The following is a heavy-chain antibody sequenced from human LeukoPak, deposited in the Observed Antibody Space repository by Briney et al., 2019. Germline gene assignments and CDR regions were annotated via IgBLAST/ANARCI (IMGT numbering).Heavy chain of an antibody. J-gene: IGHJ6*03. CDR2: ITGSGGDT. CDR1: GFTFSNYA. CDR3: ARDAIVGATRVHYYMDV. D-gene: IGHD1-26*01. V-gene: IGHV3-23*01. Sequence: QTGGSLRLSCAASGFTFSNYAMSWVRQAPGKGLEWVSGITGSGGDTYYADSVKGRFTISRDNSKNTLYLQMNSLRAEDTAVYYCARDAIVGATRVHYYMDVWGKGTTVTVSS.